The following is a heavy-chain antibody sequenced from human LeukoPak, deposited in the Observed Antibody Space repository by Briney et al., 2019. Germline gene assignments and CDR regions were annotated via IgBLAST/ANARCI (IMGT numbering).Heavy chain of an antibody. Sequence: GGSLRLSCAASGFTFSSYGMHWVRRAPGKGLEWVAFIRYDGSNKYYADSVKGRFTISRDNSKNTLYLQMNSLRAEDTAVYYCAKPPEPYCSSTSCQRVYYYYYMDVWGKGTTVTVSS. D-gene: IGHD2-2*01. J-gene: IGHJ6*03. CDR1: GFTFSSYG. V-gene: IGHV3-30*02. CDR3: AKPPEPYCSSTSCQRVYYYYYMDV. CDR2: IRYDGSNK.